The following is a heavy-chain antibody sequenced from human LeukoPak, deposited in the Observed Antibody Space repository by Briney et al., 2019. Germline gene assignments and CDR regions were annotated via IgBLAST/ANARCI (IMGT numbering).Heavy chain of an antibody. J-gene: IGHJ3*02. V-gene: IGHV4-39*01. Sequence: PSETLSLTCTVSGGSISSSSYYWGWIRQPPGKGLEWIGGIYYSGSTYYNPSLKSRVTISVDTSKNQFSLKLSSVTAADTAVYYCARLAYYSYAFDIWGQGTMVTVSS. CDR2: IYYSGST. D-gene: IGHD3-10*01. CDR1: GGSISSSSYY. CDR3: ARLAYYSYAFDI.